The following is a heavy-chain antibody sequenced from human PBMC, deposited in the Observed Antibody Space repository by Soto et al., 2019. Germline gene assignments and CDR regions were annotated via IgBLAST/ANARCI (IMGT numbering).Heavy chain of an antibody. CDR1: GYTFTSYG. Sequence: ASVKVSCKASGYTFTSYGISWVRQAPGQGLEWMGWISAYNGNTNYAQKLQGRVTMTTDTSTSTAFMELRSLRSDDTAVYYCARVYCSDGSCYSIDYWGQGTLVTVSS. CDR2: ISAYNGNT. J-gene: IGHJ4*02. CDR3: ARVYCSDGSCYSIDY. V-gene: IGHV1-18*01. D-gene: IGHD2-15*01.